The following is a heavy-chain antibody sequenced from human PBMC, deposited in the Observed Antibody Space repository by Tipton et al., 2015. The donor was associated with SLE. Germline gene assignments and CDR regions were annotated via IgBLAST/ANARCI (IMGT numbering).Heavy chain of an antibody. J-gene: IGHJ4*02. D-gene: IGHD5/OR15-5a*01. CDR1: GFTFRRDW. V-gene: IGHV3-74*01. CDR3: ASRSRYSVYDVDY. Sequence: SLRLSCTWSGFTFRRDWMHWVRQGPGKGLVWVSRINSDGSSSSYAEFVKGRFTISRDNAKNTMFLQMNSLRVEDTAVYFCASRSRYSVYDVDYWGQGTLVTVSS. CDR2: INSDGSSS.